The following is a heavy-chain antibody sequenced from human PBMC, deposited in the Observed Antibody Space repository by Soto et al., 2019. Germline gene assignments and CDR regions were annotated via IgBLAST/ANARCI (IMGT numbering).Heavy chain of an antibody. CDR3: VTRRYIVAVVAASYYFDY. CDR2: ISGSGDGT. J-gene: IGHJ4*02. V-gene: IGHV3-23*01. D-gene: IGHD2-15*01. Sequence: PGGSLRLSCAASGLTFSSYVMSWVRQAPGKGLEWVSVISGSGDGTYYADSVKGRFTVSRDNSKNTLYLQMNSLRAEDTALYYCVTRRYIVAVVAASYYFDYWGQGTLVTVSS. CDR1: GLTFSSYV.